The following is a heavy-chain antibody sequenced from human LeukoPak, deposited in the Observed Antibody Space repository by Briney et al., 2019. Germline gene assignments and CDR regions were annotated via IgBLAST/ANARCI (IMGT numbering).Heavy chain of an antibody. CDR1: GFTFSSYA. D-gene: IGHD1-20*01. V-gene: IGHV3-49*04. Sequence: GGSLRLSCAASGFTFSSYAMNWVRQAPGKGLEWVGFIRSETYGGTTEYAASVKGRFTISRDDSKSIAYLQMNSLKTEDTAVYYCTRDGITATRFFDYWGQGTLVTVSS. CDR2: IRSETYGGTT. J-gene: IGHJ4*02. CDR3: TRDGITATRFFDY.